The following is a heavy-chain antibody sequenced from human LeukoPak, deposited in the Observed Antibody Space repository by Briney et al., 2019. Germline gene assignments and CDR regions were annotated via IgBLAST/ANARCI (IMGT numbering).Heavy chain of an antibody. D-gene: IGHD1/OR15-1a*01. CDR2: LYSGGDT. CDR1: GGSITRYY. CDR3: ARGEHTMDV. Sequence: SETLSLTCTVFGGSITRYYWNWIRRPAGKGLEWIGRLYSGGDTNYSPSLQSRVTMSIDTSKTQISLNLTSVTAADAAVYYCARGEHTMDVWGQGTTVAVSS. J-gene: IGHJ6*02. V-gene: IGHV4-4*07.